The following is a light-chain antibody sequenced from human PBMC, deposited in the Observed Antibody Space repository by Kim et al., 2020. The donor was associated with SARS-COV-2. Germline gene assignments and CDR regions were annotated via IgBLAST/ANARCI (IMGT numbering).Light chain of an antibody. V-gene: IGLV6-57*04. CDR1: TGSIGRNY. Sequence: NFMLTQPHSVSESPEKTVTISCTRSTGSIGRNYVQWYQQRPGSAPTSVIYEDNQRPSGVPDRFSGSIDSSSNSASLTISGLKTEDEADYYCQSYDSSIVIFGGGTQLTV. CDR3: QSYDSSIVI. CDR2: EDN. J-gene: IGLJ2*01.